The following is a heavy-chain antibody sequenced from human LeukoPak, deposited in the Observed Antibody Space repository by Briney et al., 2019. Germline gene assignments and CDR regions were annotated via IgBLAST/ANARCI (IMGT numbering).Heavy chain of an antibody. CDR2: IKSNTDGGTT. CDR3: TTDTIAVAGFDY. J-gene: IGHJ4*02. Sequence: GGSLRLSCAASGFTSSNAWMSWVRQAPGKGLEWVGRIKSNTDGGTTDYAAPVKGRFTISRDDSKNTLYLQMNSLKTEDTAVYYCTTDTIAVAGFDYWGQGTLVTVSS. CDR1: GFTSSNAW. V-gene: IGHV3-15*01. D-gene: IGHD6-19*01.